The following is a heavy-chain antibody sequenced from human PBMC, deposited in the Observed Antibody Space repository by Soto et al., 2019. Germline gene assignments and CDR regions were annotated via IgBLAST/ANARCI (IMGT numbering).Heavy chain of an antibody. J-gene: IGHJ4*02. CDR1: GFTFSNYG. CDR3: AKVPIMTMVRGEHHQSPY. V-gene: IGHV3-30*18. CDR2: ISYDGSNK. D-gene: IGHD3-10*01. Sequence: QVQLVASGGGVVQPGRSLRRSCAVSGFTFSNYGMYWVRQAPGKGMEWVAGISYDGSNKYYADSVKGRVTISRDNSKNTLYLQLTSLRAADTAVYYCAKVPIMTMVRGEHHQSPYWGQGTLVTVSS.